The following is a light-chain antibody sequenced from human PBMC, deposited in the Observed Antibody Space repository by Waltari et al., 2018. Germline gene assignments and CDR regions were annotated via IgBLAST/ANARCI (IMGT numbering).Light chain of an antibody. Sequence: QPALTQPASVSGSPGQSITISRTGSSSDIGGYDYVSWYQQHLGKAPKLIIYDVTKLPSVISRRFSGSKSGNTASLTISGLQAEDEADYYCSSYTTNKTPVIGGGTKVTVL. CDR3: SSYTTNKTPV. V-gene: IGLV2-14*03. J-gene: IGLJ2*01. CDR1: SSDIGGYDY. CDR2: DVT.